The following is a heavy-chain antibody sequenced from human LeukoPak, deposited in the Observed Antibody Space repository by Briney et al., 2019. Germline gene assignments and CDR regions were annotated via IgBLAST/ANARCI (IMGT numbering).Heavy chain of an antibody. CDR2: IKSKTDGATT. CDR1: LFTFNHAF. J-gene: IGHJ4*02. CDR3: TTVGSSRYYYYFAY. Sequence: PGGSPSLSRAASLFTFNHAFMSWVRQAPGQGLEWVGRIKSKTDGATTEYAASVKGRLTISRDESKNPLYLQMNSLKTEDTAVYYCTTVGSSRYYYYFAYWGQGSLVTVSS. V-gene: IGHV3-15*01. D-gene: IGHD3-22*01.